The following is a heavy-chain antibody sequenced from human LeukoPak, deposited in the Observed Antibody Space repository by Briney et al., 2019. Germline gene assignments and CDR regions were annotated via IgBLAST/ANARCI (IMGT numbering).Heavy chain of an antibody. CDR2: MNPNSGNT. CDR3: AMGRYSSGWYAFDY. V-gene: IGHV1-8*03. D-gene: IGHD6-19*01. J-gene: IGHJ4*02. CDR1: GYTFTSYD. Sequence: ASVKVSCKASGYTFTSYDINWVRQATGQGLEWMGWMNPNSGNTGYAQKFQGRVTITRNTSISTAYMELSSLRSEDTAVYYCAMGRYSSGWYAFDYWGQGTLVTVSS.